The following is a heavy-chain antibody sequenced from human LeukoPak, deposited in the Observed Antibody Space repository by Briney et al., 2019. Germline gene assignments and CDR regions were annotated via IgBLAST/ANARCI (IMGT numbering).Heavy chain of an antibody. Sequence: GGSLRLSCAASGFTFSSYDMHWVRQATGKGLEWVSAIGTAGDTYYPGSVKGRFTISRENAKNSLYLQMNSLRAGDTAVYYCARARVGALYFDYWGQGTLVTVSS. CDR1: GFTFSSYD. J-gene: IGHJ4*02. CDR3: ARARVGALYFDY. D-gene: IGHD1-26*01. CDR2: IGTAGDT. V-gene: IGHV3-13*01.